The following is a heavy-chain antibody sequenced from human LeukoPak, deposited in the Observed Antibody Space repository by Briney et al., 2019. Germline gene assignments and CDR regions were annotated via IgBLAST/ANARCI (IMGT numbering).Heavy chain of an antibody. CDR3: ARAAPSYSSSWYYYYYMDV. J-gene: IGHJ6*03. D-gene: IGHD6-13*01. CDR1: GGTFSSYA. CDR2: IIPIFGTA. Sequence: ASVKVSCKASGGTFSSYAISWVRQAPGQGLEWMGGIIPIFGTANYAQKFQGRVTITTDESTSTAYMELSSLTSEDTAVYYFARAAPSYSSSWYYYYYMDVWGKGTTVTVSS. V-gene: IGHV1-69*05.